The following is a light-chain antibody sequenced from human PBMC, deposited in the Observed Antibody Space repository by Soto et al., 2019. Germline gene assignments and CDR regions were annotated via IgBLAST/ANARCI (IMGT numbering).Light chain of an antibody. CDR3: SSYRTTNTYV. CDR2: EVS. CDR1: SSDVGGYDY. Sequence: QSALTQPASVSGSPGQSITISCTGISSDVGGYDYVSWYQQHPGKAPKLIIYEVSHRPSGVSNRFSGSKSGDTASLTISGLQADDETDYYCSSYRTTNTYVFGTGTKVTVL. J-gene: IGLJ1*01. V-gene: IGLV2-14*01.